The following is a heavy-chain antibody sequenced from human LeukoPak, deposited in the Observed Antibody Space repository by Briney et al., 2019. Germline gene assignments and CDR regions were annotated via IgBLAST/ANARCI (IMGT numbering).Heavy chain of an antibody. CDR3: ARVDYDILTGYIRFDP. CDR2: LNTNTGNP. D-gene: IGHD3-9*01. CDR1: GYTFTSYA. J-gene: IGHJ5*02. V-gene: IGHV7-4-1*02. Sequence: EASVKVSCKASGYTFTSYAMNWVRQAPGQGLEWMGWLNTNTGNPTYAQGFTGRFVFSLDTSVSTAYLQISSLKAEDTAVYYCARVDYDILTGYIRFDPWGQGTLVTVSS.